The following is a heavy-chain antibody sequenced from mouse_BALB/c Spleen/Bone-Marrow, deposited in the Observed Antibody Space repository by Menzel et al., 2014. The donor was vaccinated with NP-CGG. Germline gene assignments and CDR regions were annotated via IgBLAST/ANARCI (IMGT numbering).Heavy chain of an antibody. CDR1: GFTFSSYG. CDR3: ARVYGWYFDV. Sequence: EVQRVESGGGLVQPGGSLKLSCVASGFTFSSYGMSWVRQTPDKRLELVATINNNGGSTYYPDSVKGQFTISRDNAKNTLYLQMSSLKSEDTAMYYCARVYGWYFDVWGAGTTVTVFS. CDR2: INNNGGST. J-gene: IGHJ1*01. D-gene: IGHD1-1*01. V-gene: IGHV5-6-3*01.